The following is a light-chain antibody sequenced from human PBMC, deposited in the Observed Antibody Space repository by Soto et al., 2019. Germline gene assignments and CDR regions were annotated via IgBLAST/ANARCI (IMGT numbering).Light chain of an antibody. V-gene: IGLV2-8*01. Sequence: QSVLTQPPSASGSPGQSVTISCTGTSSDVGGYNYVSWYQQHPGKAPKLMIYEVSKRPSGVPDRFSGSKSGNTASLTVSGLQAEYEADYYCSSYAGSNYVFGTGTKVTGL. CDR3: SSYAGSNYV. J-gene: IGLJ1*01. CDR2: EVS. CDR1: SSDVGGYNY.